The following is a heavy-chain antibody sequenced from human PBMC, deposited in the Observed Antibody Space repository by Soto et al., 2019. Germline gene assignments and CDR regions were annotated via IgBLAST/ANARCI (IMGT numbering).Heavy chain of an antibody. CDR1: GGSISSYC. V-gene: IGHV4-59*01. J-gene: IGHJ5*02. CDR2: IYYSGST. CDR3: ARAMNWDQNNWFDP. Sequence: PSETLSLTCTVSGGSISSYCWSWIRQPPGKGLEWIGYIYYSGSTNYNPSLKRRVTISVDTSKNQFSLKLSSVTAADTAVYYCARAMNWDQNNWFDPWGQGTLVTVS. D-gene: IGHD7-27*01.